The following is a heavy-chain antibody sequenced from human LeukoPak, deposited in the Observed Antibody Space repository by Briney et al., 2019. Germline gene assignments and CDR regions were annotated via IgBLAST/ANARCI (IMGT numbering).Heavy chain of an antibody. CDR1: GGSISSGGYY. J-gene: IGHJ4*02. D-gene: IGHD3-9*01. CDR2: IYYSGST. Sequence: RTSETLSLTCTVSGGSISSGGYYWSWIRQHPGKGLEWIGYIYYSGSTYYNPSLKSRVTISVDTSKNQFSLKLSSVTAADTAVYYCARANYDILTGLDYWGQGTLVTVSS. V-gene: IGHV4-31*03. CDR3: ARANYDILTGLDY.